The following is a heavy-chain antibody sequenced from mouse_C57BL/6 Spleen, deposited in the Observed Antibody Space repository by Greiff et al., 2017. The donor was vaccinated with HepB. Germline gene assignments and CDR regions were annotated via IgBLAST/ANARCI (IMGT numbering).Heavy chain of an antibody. CDR1: GFTFSSYG. CDR3: ARRPIYDGYYNWYFDV. V-gene: IGHV5-6*02. D-gene: IGHD2-3*01. CDR2: ISSGGSYT. Sequence: EVNVVESGGDLVKPGGSLKLSCAASGFTFSSYGMSWVRQTPDKRLEWVATISSGGSYTYYPDSVKGRFTISRDNAKNTLYLQMSSLKSEDTAMYYCARRPIYDGYYNWYFDVWGTGTTVTVSS. J-gene: IGHJ1*03.